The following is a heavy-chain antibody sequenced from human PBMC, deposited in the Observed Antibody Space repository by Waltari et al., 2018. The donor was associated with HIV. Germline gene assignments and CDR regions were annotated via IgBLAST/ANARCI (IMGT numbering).Heavy chain of an antibody. CDR2: IDSSNTYI. J-gene: IGHJ4*02. Sequence: EVQLVESGGGLVKPGGSLRLSCAASGFTFSSFSMSWIRQAPGRGREGVASIDSSNTYIHYADSVRGRFTISRDNAKNSLYLQMNSLRAEDTALYYCARFDGGNSEVYHWGQGTLVTVSS. CDR1: GFTFSSFS. CDR3: ARFDGGNSEVYH. D-gene: IGHD2-21*01. V-gene: IGHV3-21*01.